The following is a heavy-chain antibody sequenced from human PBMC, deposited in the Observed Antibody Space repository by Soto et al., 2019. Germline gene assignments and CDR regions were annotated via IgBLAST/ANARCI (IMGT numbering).Heavy chain of an antibody. Sequence: SETLSLTCTVSGGSISTSNYYRAWIRQPPGKGLEWIGSIYSIGSTYYNPSLESRVTISVDTSKNQFSLRLSSVTAADTAVFYCVRHKHYSNYFDYWGQGTLVTVSS. D-gene: IGHD4-4*01. CDR2: IYSIGST. CDR1: GGSISTSNYY. V-gene: IGHV4-39*01. J-gene: IGHJ4*02. CDR3: VRHKHYSNYFDY.